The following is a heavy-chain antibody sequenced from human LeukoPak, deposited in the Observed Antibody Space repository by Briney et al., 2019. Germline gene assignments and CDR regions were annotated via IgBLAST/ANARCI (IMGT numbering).Heavy chain of an antibody. CDR1: GGSISSYY. CDR3: ARFNYDYVWGPGNWFDP. CDR2: IYYSGST. Sequence: SETLSLTCTVSGGSISSYYWSWIRQPPGKGLEWIGYIYYSGSTNYNPSLKSRVTISVDTSKNQFSLKLSSVTAADTAVYYCARFNYDYVWGPGNWFDPWGQGTLVTVSS. J-gene: IGHJ5*02. D-gene: IGHD3-16*01. V-gene: IGHV4-59*08.